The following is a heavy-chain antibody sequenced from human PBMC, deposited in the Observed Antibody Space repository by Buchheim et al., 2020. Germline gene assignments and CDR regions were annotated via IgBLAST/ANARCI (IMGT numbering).Heavy chain of an antibody. D-gene: IGHD4-17*01. CDR1: GFPFSSFW. CDR2: IKQDGSEK. V-gene: IGHV3-7*01. Sequence: EVQLVESGGGLVQPGGSLRLSCAASGFPFSSFWMSWFRQAPGKGLEWLANIKQDGSEKSYVDSVKGRFPISRANAKNSLYLQMNSLRAEDTAVYYCARAAGYGDYDLNWFDPWGQGTL. J-gene: IGHJ5*02. CDR3: ARAAGYGDYDLNWFDP.